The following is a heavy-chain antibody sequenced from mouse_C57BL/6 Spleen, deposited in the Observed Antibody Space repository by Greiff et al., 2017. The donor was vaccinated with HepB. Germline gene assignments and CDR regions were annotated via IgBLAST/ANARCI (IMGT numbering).Heavy chain of an antibody. J-gene: IGHJ3*01. CDR3: ARRGYSSFAY. CDR2: INPNNGGT. Sequence: VQLKESGPELVKPGASVKIPCKASGYTFTDYNMDWVKQSHGKSLEWIGDINPNNGGTIYNQKFKGKATLTVDKSSSTAYMELRSLTSEDTAVYYCARRGYSSFAYWGQGTLVTVSA. D-gene: IGHD2-12*01. V-gene: IGHV1-18*01. CDR1: GYTFTDYN.